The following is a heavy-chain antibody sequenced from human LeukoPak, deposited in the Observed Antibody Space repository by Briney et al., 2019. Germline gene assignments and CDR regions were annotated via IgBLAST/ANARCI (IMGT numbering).Heavy chain of an antibody. CDR1: AASISSGSYY. CDR2: IYTSGST. J-gene: IGHJ4*02. D-gene: IGHD6-13*01. Sequence: PSQTLSLTCTVSAASISSGSYYWSWIRQPAGTGLEWIGRIYTSGSTNYNPSLKSRVTISVDTSKNQFSLKLSSVTAADTAVYYCARERLLRSSWPNFDYWGQGTLVTVSS. V-gene: IGHV4-61*02. CDR3: ARERLLRSSWPNFDY.